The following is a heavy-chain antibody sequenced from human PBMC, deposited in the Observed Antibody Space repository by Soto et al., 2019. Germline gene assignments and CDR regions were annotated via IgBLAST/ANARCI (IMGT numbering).Heavy chain of an antibody. CDR2: INPNSGGT. J-gene: IGHJ4*02. D-gene: IGHD3-10*01. CDR1: GYTFTGYY. CDR3: ALDRAGTGGCDY. V-gene: IGHV1-2*02. Sequence: VASVKVSCKASGYTFTGYYMHWVRQAPGQGLEWMGWINPNSGGTNYAQKFQGRVTMTRDTSITTAYMELSRLRSDDTAVYYCALDRAGTGGCDYWGQGTLVTVSS.